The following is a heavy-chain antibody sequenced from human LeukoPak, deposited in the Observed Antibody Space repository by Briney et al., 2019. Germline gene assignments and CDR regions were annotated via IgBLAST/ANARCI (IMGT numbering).Heavy chain of an antibody. Sequence: PGGSLRLSCAASGFTFSSHGMHWVRQAPGKGLEWVAIVSYDGSNKYYAESVKGRFTISRDNSKNTLYLEMNSLRGEDTAVYYCAKDRRDGYNTDAFDIWGQGTMVTVSS. CDR3: AKDRRDGYNTDAFDI. J-gene: IGHJ3*02. CDR1: GFTFSSHG. D-gene: IGHD5-24*01. CDR2: VSYDGSNK. V-gene: IGHV3-30*18.